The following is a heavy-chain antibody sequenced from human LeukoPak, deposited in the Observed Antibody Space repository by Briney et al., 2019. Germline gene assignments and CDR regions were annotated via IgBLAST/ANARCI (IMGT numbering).Heavy chain of an antibody. CDR1: GGSFSGYY. D-gene: IGHD6-13*01. CDR2: INHSGST. J-gene: IGHJ4*02. Sequence: PSETLSLTCAVYGGSFSGYYWSWIRQPPGKGLEWIGEINHSGSTNYNPSLKSRVTISVDTSKNQFSLKLSSMTAADTAVYYCARDGIAAAGTKLDYWGQGTLVTVSS. CDR3: ARDGIAAAGTKLDY. V-gene: IGHV4-34*01.